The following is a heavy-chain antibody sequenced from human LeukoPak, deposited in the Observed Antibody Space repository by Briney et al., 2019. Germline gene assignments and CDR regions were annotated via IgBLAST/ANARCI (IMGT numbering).Heavy chain of an antibody. CDR2: INTDGSST. V-gene: IGHV3-74*01. J-gene: IGHJ4*02. Sequence: GGSLRLSCAASGFTFSSYWMRWVRQAPGEGLVWVSRINTDGSSTIYADSVKGRFTMSRDNAKNTLYLQMNSLRAEDTAVYYCARDSAAQFDHWGQGTLVTVSS. CDR3: ARDSAAQFDH. D-gene: IGHD2-15*01. CDR1: GFTFSSYW.